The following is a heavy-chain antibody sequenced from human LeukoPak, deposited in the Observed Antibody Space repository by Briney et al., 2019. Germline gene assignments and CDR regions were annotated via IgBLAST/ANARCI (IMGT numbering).Heavy chain of an antibody. CDR3: ARGHFVAARPKLPYDY. CDR2: INHSGST. CDR1: GGSFSGYY. D-gene: IGHD6-6*01. Sequence: SETLSLTCAVYGGSFSGYYWSWIRQPPGKGLEWIGEINHSGSTNYNPSLKSRVTISVDTSKNQFSLKLNSVTAADTAVYYCARGHFVAARPKLPYDYWGQGTLVTVSS. J-gene: IGHJ4*02. V-gene: IGHV4-34*01.